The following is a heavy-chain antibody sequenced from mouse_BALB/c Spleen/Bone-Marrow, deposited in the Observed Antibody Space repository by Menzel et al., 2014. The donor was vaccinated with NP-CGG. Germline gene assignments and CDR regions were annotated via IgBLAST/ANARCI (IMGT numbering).Heavy chain of an antibody. V-gene: IGHV1-80*01. CDR1: GYGFTDYW. CDR2: IXPVNADT. D-gene: IGHD1-1*01. CDR3: ARFATGSFAY. J-gene: IGHJ3*01. Sequence: VQLQQSGAELVRPGSSVKISCKASGYGFTDYWMNWLRQRPGQGLEWIGQIXPVNADTNYKANFKDKVTLTADKSSTTAYMQLNSLTSEDSAVYFCARFATGSFAYWGQGTLVTVSA.